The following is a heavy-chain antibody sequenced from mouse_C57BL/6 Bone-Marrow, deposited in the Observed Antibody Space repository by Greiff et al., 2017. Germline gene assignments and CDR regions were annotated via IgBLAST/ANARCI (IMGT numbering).Heavy chain of an antibody. CDR1: GYTFTSYW. V-gene: IGHV1-55*01. CDR2: IYPGSGST. D-gene: IGHD2-5*01. J-gene: IGHJ1*03. CDR3: ARDYSNYWYFDV. Sequence: VQLQQPGAELVKPGASVKMSCKASGYTFTSYWITWVKQRPGQGLEWIGDIYPGSGSTNYNEKFKSEATLTVDTSSSTAYMQLSSLTSEDSAVYYCARDYSNYWYFDVWGTGTTVTVSS.